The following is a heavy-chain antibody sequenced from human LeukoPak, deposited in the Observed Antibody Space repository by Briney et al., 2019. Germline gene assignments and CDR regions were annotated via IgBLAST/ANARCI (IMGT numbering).Heavy chain of an antibody. CDR1: GFSINSYG. Sequence: PGGSLRLSCAASGFSINSYGMSWVRQAPGKGLEWVSAISGSGGRTYNADSVKGRFTISRDNSENTVYLQMNSLRAEDTAVYYCAKSNGYGLVDIWGQGTMVTVSS. CDR3: AKSNGYGLVDI. V-gene: IGHV3-23*01. J-gene: IGHJ3*02. CDR2: ISGSGGRT. D-gene: IGHD3-10*01.